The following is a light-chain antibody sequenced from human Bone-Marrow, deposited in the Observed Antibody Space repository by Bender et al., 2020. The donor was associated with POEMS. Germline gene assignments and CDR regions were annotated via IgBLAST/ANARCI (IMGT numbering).Light chain of an antibody. V-gene: IGLV1-44*01. CDR2: SSH. CDR1: SSNIGAHA. CDR3: AVWDDSLNGWV. J-gene: IGLJ3*02. Sequence: QSVLTQPPSASGTPGQRVTISCSGGSSNIGAHAVNWYQHLPGTALKLLIYSSHRRPSEVPDRFSGSRSGTSASLAIRGLQSEDEADYYCAVWDDSLNGWVFGGGTKLTVL.